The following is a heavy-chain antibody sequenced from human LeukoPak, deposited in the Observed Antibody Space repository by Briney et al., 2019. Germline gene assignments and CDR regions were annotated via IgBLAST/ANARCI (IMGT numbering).Heavy chain of an antibody. CDR3: AKSGYDFWSGYYGTLFDY. Sequence: GGSLRLSCAASGFTFSSYAMSWVRQAPGKGLEWVSAISDSGVSTYYADSVKGRFTISRDNSKNMLYLQMNSLRAEDTAVYYCAKSGYDFWSGYYGTLFDYWGQGTLVTVSS. CDR1: GFTFSSYA. D-gene: IGHD3-3*01. CDR2: ISDSGVST. V-gene: IGHV3-23*01. J-gene: IGHJ4*02.